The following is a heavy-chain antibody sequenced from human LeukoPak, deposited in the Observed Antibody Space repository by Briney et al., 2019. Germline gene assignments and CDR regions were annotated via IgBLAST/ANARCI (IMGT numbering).Heavy chain of an antibody. J-gene: IGHJ6*03. CDR1: GGSISSGSYY. Sequence: PSQTLSLTCTVSGGSISSGSYYWSWIRQPAGKGLEWIGRIYTSGSTNCNPSLKSRVTISVDTSKNQFSLKLSSVTAADTAVYYCARGTAMALPSLYYYYYMDVWGKGTTVTVSS. CDR2: IYTSGST. CDR3: ARGTAMALPSLYYYYYMDV. D-gene: IGHD5-18*01. V-gene: IGHV4-61*02.